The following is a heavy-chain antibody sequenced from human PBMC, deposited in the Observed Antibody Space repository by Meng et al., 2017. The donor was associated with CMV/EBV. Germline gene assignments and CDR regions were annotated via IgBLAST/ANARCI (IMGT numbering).Heavy chain of an antibody. CDR1: GGSFSGYY. CDR3: ARKAQDCSSTSCYPFDI. J-gene: IGHJ3*02. V-gene: IGHV4-34*01. CDR2: INHSGST. D-gene: IGHD2-2*01. Sequence: SQTPSLTCAVYGGSFSGYYWSWIRQPPGKGLEWIGEINHSGSTNYNPSLKSRVTISVDTSKNQFSLKLSSVTAADTAVYYCARKAQDCSSTSCYPFDIWGQGTMVTVSS.